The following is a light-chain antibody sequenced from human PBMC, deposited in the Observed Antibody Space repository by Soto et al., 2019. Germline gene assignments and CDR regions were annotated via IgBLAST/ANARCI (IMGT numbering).Light chain of an antibody. CDR2: GAS. J-gene: IGKJ1*01. CDR1: QSVSSSY. CDR3: QQYGSSPPT. V-gene: IGKV3-20*01. Sequence: EIVLTQSPGTLSLSPGERATLSCRASQSVSSSYLAWYQQKPGQAPRLLIYGASSRATGIPDRFSGSGSGTDFTLTISRLEPEDCAVYYCQQYGSSPPTFGQGTKVYIK.